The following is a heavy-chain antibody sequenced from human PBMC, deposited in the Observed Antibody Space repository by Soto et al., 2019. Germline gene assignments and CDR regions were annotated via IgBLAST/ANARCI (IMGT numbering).Heavy chain of an antibody. CDR1: GFTFSNYA. CDR3: AKDAGSVCSGGSCYFQALDS. Sequence: LRLSCAASGFTFSNYAMSWVRQAPGKGLEWVSGISVSGGSTYYADSVKGRFTISRDNSKNTLYVQMNSLRVDDTAVYYCAKDAGSVCSGGSCYFQALDSWGQGTLVTVSS. D-gene: IGHD2-15*01. V-gene: IGHV3-23*01. J-gene: IGHJ4*02. CDR2: ISVSGGST.